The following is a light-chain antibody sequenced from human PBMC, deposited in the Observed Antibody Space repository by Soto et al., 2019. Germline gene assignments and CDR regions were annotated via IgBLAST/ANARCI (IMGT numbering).Light chain of an antibody. CDR1: TSNIAGNT. V-gene: IGLV1-44*01. CDR3: ATWDDSINAAV. CDR2: IDD. Sequence: QSVLTQPPSLSGTPGQRVTISCSGSTSNIAGNTVHWYQHLPETAPKLLIYIDDQRPSGVPDRFSGSKSGTSASLAISGLPSEDEADYYCATWDDSINAAVFGGGTQLTVL. J-gene: IGLJ7*01.